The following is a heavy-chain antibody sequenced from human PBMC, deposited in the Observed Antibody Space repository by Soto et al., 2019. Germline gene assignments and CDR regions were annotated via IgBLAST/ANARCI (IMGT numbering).Heavy chain of an antibody. CDR3: ARDYSSNWFDP. CDR1: GGSISSGGYS. CDR2: IYYSGST. Sequence: SETLSLTCAVSGGSISSGGYSWNWIRQPPGKGLEWIGYIYYSGSTNYNPSLKSRVTISVDTSKNQFSLKLSSVTAADTAVYYCARDYSSNWFDPWGQGTLVTVSS. D-gene: IGHD6-19*01. V-gene: IGHV4-61*08. J-gene: IGHJ5*02.